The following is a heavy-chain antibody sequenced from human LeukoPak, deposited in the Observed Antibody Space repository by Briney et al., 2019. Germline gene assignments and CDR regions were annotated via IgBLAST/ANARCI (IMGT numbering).Heavy chain of an antibody. CDR1: GGSISSGGYS. V-gene: IGHV4-30-2*01. D-gene: IGHD3-3*01. CDR3: ARGIAGDLYYDFWSGYAWFDP. Sequence: SSETLSLTCAVSGGSISSGGYSWSWIRQPPGKGLEWIGYIYHSGSTYYNPSLKSRVTISVDRSKNQFSLELSSVTAADTAVYYCARGIAGDLYYDFWSGYAWFDPWGQGTLVTVSS. J-gene: IGHJ5*02. CDR2: IYHSGST.